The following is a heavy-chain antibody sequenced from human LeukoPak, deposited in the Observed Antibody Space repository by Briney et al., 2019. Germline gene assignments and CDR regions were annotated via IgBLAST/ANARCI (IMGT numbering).Heavy chain of an antibody. Sequence: SETLSLTCAVSGYSISSGYYWGCIRQPPGKGLEWIGSIYHSGSTYYNPSLKSRVTISVDTSKNQFSLKLSYVTAADTAVYYCARHSSGWSIDFDIWGPGTIVTVSS. CDR2: IYHSGST. J-gene: IGHJ3*02. V-gene: IGHV4-38-2*01. CDR3: ARHSSGWSIDFDI. CDR1: GYSISSGYY. D-gene: IGHD6-19*01.